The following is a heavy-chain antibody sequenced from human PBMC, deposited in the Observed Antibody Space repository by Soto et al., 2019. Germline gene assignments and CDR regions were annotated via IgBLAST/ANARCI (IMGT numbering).Heavy chain of an antibody. Sequence: ESLKISCKASGYIFIDYWIGWVRQMPGKGLEWXGIXXPXXSXTXXXPXXXGQVTISADRSTGTAFLQWRSLKASDTALYYCARPPLPGYSIHFNSWGQGTLVTASS. CDR2: XXPXXSXT. V-gene: IGHV5-51*01. CDR3: ARPPLPGYSIHFNS. CDR1: GYIFIDYW. J-gene: IGHJ4*02. D-gene: IGHD2-15*01.